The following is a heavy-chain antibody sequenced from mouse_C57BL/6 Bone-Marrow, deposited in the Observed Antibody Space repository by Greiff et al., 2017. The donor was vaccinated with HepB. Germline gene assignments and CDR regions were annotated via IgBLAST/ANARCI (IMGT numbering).Heavy chain of an antibody. J-gene: IGHJ2*01. Sequence: VQLQQSGAELVKPGASVKLSCKASGYTFTSYWMQWVKQRPGQGLEWIGEIDPSDSYTNYNQKFKGKATLTVDTSSSTAYMQLSSLTSEDSAVYYCARDGSSYPYYFDYWGQGTTLTVSS. CDR1: GYTFTSYW. CDR2: IDPSDSYT. CDR3: ARDGSSYPYYFDY. V-gene: IGHV1-50*01. D-gene: IGHD1-1*01.